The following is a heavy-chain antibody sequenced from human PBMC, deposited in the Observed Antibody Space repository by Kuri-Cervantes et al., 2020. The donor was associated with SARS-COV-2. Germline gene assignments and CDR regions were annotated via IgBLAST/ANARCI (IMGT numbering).Heavy chain of an antibody. D-gene: IGHD3-10*01. J-gene: IGHJ4*01. CDR1: GGSISSYY. CDR2: IYYSGST. CDR3: ARFGGVVPQLLFPFDY. V-gene: IGHV4-59*01. Sequence: SETLSLTCTVSGGSISSYYWSWIRQPPGKGLEWLGYIYYSGSTNYNPSLKSRVTISVDTSKNQFSLKLSSVTAADSAVYYCARFGGVVPQLLFPFDYWGQGTLVTVSS.